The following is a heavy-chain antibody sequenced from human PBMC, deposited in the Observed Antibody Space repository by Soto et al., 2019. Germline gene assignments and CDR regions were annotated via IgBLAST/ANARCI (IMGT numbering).Heavy chain of an antibody. J-gene: IGHJ6*02. V-gene: IGHV1-2*02. D-gene: IGHD1-1*01. CDR2: IKPDSGGT. CDR1: GYIFTGFY. CDR3: ARDRHTLTTYYYYGMDV. Sequence: ASVKVSCKASGYIFTGFYIHWVRQAPGQGLEWMGGIKPDSGGTDYAEKFQGRVTMTRDTSISTAYMELSRLRSDDTAVYYCARDRHTLTTYYYYGMDVWGQGTTVTVSS.